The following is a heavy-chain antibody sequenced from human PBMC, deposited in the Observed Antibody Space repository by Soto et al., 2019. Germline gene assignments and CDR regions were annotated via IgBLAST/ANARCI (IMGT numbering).Heavy chain of an antibody. Sequence: PSQTLSLTCAISWDSVSSTTASWNWIRQSPSRGLEWLGRTYFRSKWYNDYAVSVKSRIIINPDTSNNQFSLQLNSVTPEDTAVYFCAKGDNLGPKTGYAFDPWGQGIMVTVSS. D-gene: IGHD5-12*01. J-gene: IGHJ5*02. CDR3: AKGDNLGPKTGYAFDP. CDR1: WDSVSSTTAS. CDR2: TYFRSKWYN. V-gene: IGHV6-1*01.